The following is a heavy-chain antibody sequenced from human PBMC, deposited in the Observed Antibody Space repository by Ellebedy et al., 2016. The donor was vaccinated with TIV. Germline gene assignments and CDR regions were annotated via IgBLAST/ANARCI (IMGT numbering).Heavy chain of an antibody. V-gene: IGHV3-23*01. CDR2: TYGTGRST. CDR3: AKDRVGEDGRWVFDL. CDR1: GFTFSSFA. D-gene: IGHD3-16*01. Sequence: PGGSLRLSCAASGFTFSSFAMGWVRQTPGKGLEWVSGTYGTGRSTFYADSVKGRFTISRDNSKNTLYLQMNSLRAEDTAIYYCAKDRVGEDGRWVFDLWGQGTMVTVSS. J-gene: IGHJ3*01.